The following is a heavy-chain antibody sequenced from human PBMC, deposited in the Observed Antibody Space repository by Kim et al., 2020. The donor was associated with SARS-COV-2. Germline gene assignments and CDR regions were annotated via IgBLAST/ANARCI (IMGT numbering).Heavy chain of an antibody. CDR1: GFTFSSYA. V-gene: IGHV3-30*04. D-gene: IGHD3-10*01. CDR2: ISYDGSNK. CDR3: ASIYYYGSGSRPDGFDY. J-gene: IGHJ4*02. Sequence: GGSLRLSCAASGFTFSSYAMHWVRQAPGKGLEWVAVISYDGSNKYYADSVKGRFTISRDNSKNTLYLQMNSLRAEDTAVYYCASIYYYGSGSRPDGFDYWGQGTLVTVSS.